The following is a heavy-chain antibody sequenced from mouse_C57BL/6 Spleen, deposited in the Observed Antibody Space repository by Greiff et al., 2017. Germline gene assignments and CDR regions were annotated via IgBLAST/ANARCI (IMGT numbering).Heavy chain of an antibody. J-gene: IGHJ2*01. V-gene: IGHV1-64*01. Sequence: QVQLQQPGAELVKPGASVKLSCKASGYTFTSYWMHWVKQRPGQGLEWIGMIHPNSGSTNYNEKFKSKATLTVDKSSSTAYMRLSSLTSEDSAVYYCARTEGGYFDYWGQGTTLTVSS. CDR2: IHPNSGST. CDR3: ARTEGGYFDY. CDR1: GYTFTSYW.